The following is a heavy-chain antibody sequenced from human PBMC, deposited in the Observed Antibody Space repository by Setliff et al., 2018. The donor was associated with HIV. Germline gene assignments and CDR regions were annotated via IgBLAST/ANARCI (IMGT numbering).Heavy chain of an antibody. CDR1: GFSVNNNY. J-gene: IGHJ5*02. CDR3: AKGVKWLAP. CDR2: MNNDGTT. V-gene: IGHV3-53*01. D-gene: IGHD3-10*01. Sequence: QPGGSLRLSCAASGFSVNNNYMTWVRQAPGKGLEWVSVMNNDGTTYYAESVKGRFTVSRDNSINILYLHMNSLIAEDTAVYYCAKGVKWLAPWGQGTLVTVSS.